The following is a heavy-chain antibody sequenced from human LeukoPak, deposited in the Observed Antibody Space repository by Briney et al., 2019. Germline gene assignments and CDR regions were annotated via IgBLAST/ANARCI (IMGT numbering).Heavy chain of an antibody. CDR2: ITGSSRST. Sequence: PGGSLRLSCAASGFTFSGYAMSWVRQAPGKGLEWVSTITGSSRSTYYADSVRGRFTISRDISKNTLYLQMNSLTAEDTAVYYCAKETLLSAYSAAWSCNSFCSWGQGALVTFSS. CDR1: GFTFSGYA. V-gene: IGHV3-23*01. D-gene: IGHD2-8*02. CDR3: AKETLLSAYSAAWSCNSFCS. J-gene: IGHJ4*02.